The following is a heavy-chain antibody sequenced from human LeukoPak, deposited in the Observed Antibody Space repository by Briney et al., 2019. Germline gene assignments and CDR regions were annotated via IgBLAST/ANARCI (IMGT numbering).Heavy chain of an antibody. J-gene: IGHJ4*02. CDR1: GYTFTGYY. CDR3: ARDNTPITIFGVVPDY. D-gene: IGHD3-3*01. CDR2: INPNSGGT. Sequence: ASVKVSCKASGYTFTGYYMHWVRQAPGQGLEWMGWINPNSGGTNYAQKFQGRVTMTRDTSISTAYMELSRLRSDDTAVYYCARDNTPITIFGVVPDYWGQGTLVTVSS. V-gene: IGHV1-2*02.